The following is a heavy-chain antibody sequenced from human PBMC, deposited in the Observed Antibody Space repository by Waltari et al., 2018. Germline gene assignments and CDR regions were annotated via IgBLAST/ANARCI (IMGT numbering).Heavy chain of an antibody. CDR1: GFTVRYSY. J-gene: IGHJ4*02. CDR2: IYSNGNT. Sequence: EVQLVETGGDLIQPGGSLRLSCAVSGFTVRYSYMNWVGQAPGKGLEWVSTIYSNGNTYYADSGKGRFTISTDTAKNTLYLQMNSLRDEDTAIYHCARMGRESYYYFDYWGQGTLVTVST. CDR3: ARMGRESYYYFDY. D-gene: IGHD1-26*01. V-gene: IGHV3-53*02.